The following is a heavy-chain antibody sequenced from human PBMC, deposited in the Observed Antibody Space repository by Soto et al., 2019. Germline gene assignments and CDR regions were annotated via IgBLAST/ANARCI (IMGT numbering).Heavy chain of an antibody. V-gene: IGHV2-5*02. Sequence: QITLKESGPTLVRPTQTLTLTCAFSGFSLSTSGVGVGWIRQPPGKALEWLAVIYWDDSKHYSPSLRSRPTIPTATSKNQVVLTMTNMDPMHTGTYYCAHKGPEDWPLDYWGQGTLVTVSS. J-gene: IGHJ4*02. CDR2: IYWDDSK. CDR3: AHKGPEDWPLDY. D-gene: IGHD3-9*01. CDR1: GFSLSTSGVG.